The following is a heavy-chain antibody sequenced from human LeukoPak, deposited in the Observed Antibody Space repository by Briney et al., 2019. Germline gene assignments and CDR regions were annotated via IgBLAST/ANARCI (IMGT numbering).Heavy chain of an antibody. D-gene: IGHD6-19*01. Sequence: PGGSLRLSCAASGFTFSSYAMSWVRQAPGKGLEWVSTISGSGGSTYYADSVKGRFTVSRDNSKNTLYLQMSSLRAEDTAVYYCARSSSGWYQFHYWGQGTLVTVSS. CDR1: GFTFSSYA. CDR3: ARSSSGWYQFHY. V-gene: IGHV3-23*01. CDR2: ISGSGGST. J-gene: IGHJ4*02.